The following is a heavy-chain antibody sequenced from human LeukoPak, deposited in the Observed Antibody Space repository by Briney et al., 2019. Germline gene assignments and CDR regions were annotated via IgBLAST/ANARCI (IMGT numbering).Heavy chain of an antibody. CDR1: GGSISSSSYY. Sequence: PSETLSLTCTVSGGSISSSSYYWGWIRQPPGKGLEWIGSIYYSGSTYYNPSLKSRVTISVDTSKNQFSLKLSSVTAADTAVYYCARDRSVLLWFGELLYRWFDPWGQGTLVTVSS. V-gene: IGHV4-39*07. CDR3: ARDRSVLLWFGELLYRWFDP. D-gene: IGHD3-10*01. CDR2: IYYSGST. J-gene: IGHJ5*02.